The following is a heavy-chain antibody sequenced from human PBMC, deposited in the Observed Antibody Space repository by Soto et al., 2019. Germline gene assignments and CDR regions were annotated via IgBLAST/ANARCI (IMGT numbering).Heavy chain of an antibody. Sequence: PGGSLRLSCAASGFTFSSYGMHWVRQAPGKGLEWVAVISYDGSNKYYADSVKGRFTISRDNSKNTLYLQMNSLRAEDTAVYYCAKDRSIAAAGGVNWFDPWGQGTLVTVSS. CDR1: GFTFSSYG. CDR2: ISYDGSNK. D-gene: IGHD6-13*01. V-gene: IGHV3-30*18. CDR3: AKDRSIAAAGGVNWFDP. J-gene: IGHJ5*02.